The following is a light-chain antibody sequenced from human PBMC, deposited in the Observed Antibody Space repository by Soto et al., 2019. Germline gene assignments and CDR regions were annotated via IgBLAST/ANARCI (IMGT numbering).Light chain of an antibody. V-gene: IGKV3-11*01. J-gene: IGKJ1*01. CDR2: DAS. CDR3: QYYGSSPGT. Sequence: EIMLTQSRATLSLSPGERAALSFRASQSVRSYLAWYQQKPGQAPRLLIYDASNRATGIPARFSGSGSGTDFTLTISRLEYEDFAMYYCQYYGSSPGTFGQGTKVDIK. CDR1: QSVRSY.